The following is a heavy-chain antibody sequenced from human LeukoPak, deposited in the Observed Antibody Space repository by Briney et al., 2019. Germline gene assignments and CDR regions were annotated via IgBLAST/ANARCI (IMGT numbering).Heavy chain of an antibody. V-gene: IGHV3-7*01. D-gene: IGHD2-2*01. CDR3: ARDGLPVALDK. Sequence: GGSLRLSCAASGFTFNRHWMTWVRQAPGKGLEWVANVNPDMSEKNYVESVKGRFTISRDKVKNSLYLQMNSLRGDDTAVYYCARDGLPVALDKWGQGTLVTVSS. CDR2: VNPDMSEK. CDR1: GFTFNRHW. J-gene: IGHJ4*02.